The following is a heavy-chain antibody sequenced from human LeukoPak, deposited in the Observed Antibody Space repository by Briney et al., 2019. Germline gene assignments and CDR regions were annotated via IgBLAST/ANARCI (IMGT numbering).Heavy chain of an antibody. CDR1: GFTFDDYA. D-gene: IGHD3-22*01. J-gene: IGHJ6*03. Sequence: GRSLRLSCAASGFTFDDYAMHWVRQAPGKGLEWVSGISWNSGSIGYADSVKGRFTISRDNAKNSLYLQMNSLRAEDTAVYHCARDRGLTYYYDSSGYRPMDVWGKGTTVTVSS. V-gene: IGHV3-9*01. CDR2: ISWNSGSI. CDR3: ARDRGLTYYYDSSGYRPMDV.